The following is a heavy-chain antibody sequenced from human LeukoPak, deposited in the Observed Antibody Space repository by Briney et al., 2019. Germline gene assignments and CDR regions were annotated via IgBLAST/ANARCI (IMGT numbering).Heavy chain of an antibody. CDR1: GGSISSYY. V-gene: IGHV4-59*08. CDR2: IYYSGST. CDR3: ARQGGSAWYGVDY. Sequence: SETLSLTCTVSGGSISSYYWSWIRQPPGKGLEWIGYIYYSGSTNYNPSLKSRVTISVDTSKNQFSLKLSSVTAADTAVYYCARQGGSAWYGVDYWGQGTLVTVSS. J-gene: IGHJ4*02. D-gene: IGHD6-19*01.